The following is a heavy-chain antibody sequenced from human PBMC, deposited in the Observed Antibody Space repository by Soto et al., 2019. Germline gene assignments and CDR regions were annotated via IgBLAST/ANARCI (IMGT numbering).Heavy chain of an antibody. CDR3: SRGDATKIVVTTYYAMDV. CDR1: GGTLSNYG. J-gene: IGHJ6*02. D-gene: IGHD4-17*01. CDR2: IIPVFGTA. V-gene: IGHV1-69*12. Sequence: QVQLVQSGAEVKKPGSSVRVSCKASGGTLSNYGISWVRQAPGQGLEWMGGIIPVFGTANYAQKFQGRVTITADESKRTVYMDVTRLRSEDTAVYYCSRGDATKIVVTTYYAMDVWGQGTTVSVSS.